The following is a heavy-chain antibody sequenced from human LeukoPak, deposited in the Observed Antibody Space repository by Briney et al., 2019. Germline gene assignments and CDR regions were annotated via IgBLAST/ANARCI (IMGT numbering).Heavy chain of an antibody. CDR1: GFTFSNYG. Sequence: GGSLRLSCAASGFTFSNYGMHWVRQAPRKGLEWVAVILSDGSKEFYKDSVKGRFTISRDNSKNTLFLQMNSLRAEDTAVYYCARGGSSSWRFQHWGQGTLVTVSS. V-gene: IGHV3-33*01. CDR3: ARGGSSSWRFQH. CDR2: ILSDGSKE. D-gene: IGHD6-13*01. J-gene: IGHJ1*01.